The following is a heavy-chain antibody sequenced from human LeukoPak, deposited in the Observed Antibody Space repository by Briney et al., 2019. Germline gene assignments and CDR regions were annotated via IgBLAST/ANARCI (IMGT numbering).Heavy chain of an antibody. V-gene: IGHV3-30*02. Sequence: GGSLRLSCTASGFTFSFYSMNWVRQAPGKGLEWVAFIRYDGSNKYYADTVKGRFTISRDNSKNTLYLQMNSLRAEDTAVYYCAKDRTPFITIFGVALDYWGQGTLVTVSS. CDR1: GFTFSFYS. J-gene: IGHJ4*02. CDR2: IRYDGSNK. D-gene: IGHD3-3*01. CDR3: AKDRTPFITIFGVALDY.